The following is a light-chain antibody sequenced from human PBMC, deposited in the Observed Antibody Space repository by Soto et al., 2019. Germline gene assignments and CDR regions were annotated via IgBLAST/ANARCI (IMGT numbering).Light chain of an antibody. J-gene: IGLJ1*01. V-gene: IGLV2-14*01. Sequence: QSALTQPDSVSGSPGQSITISCTGTSSDGGGYNYFCWYQQHPGKAPKLMVYDVSNRPSGVSNRFSGYKSGNTASLTISGLKSEDEDDYYGSSYTSSSTFLYVFGTGTKLTVL. CDR2: DVS. CDR3: SSYTSSSTFLYV. CDR1: SSDGGGYNY.